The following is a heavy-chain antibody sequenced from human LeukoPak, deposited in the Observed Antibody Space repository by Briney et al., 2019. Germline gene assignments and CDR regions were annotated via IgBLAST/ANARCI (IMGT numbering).Heavy chain of an antibody. CDR2: IKQDGSEK. D-gene: IGHD5-18*01. CDR1: GFTFSSYW. V-gene: IGHV3-7*01. J-gene: IGHJ4*02. CDR3: ARANRVYSYGYYFDY. Sequence: GGSLRLSCAASGFTFSSYWMSWVRQAPGKGLEWVANIKQDGSEKYYVDSVKGRFTISRDNAKNSLYLQMNSLRAEDTAVYYCARANRVYSYGYYFDYWGQGTLVTVSS.